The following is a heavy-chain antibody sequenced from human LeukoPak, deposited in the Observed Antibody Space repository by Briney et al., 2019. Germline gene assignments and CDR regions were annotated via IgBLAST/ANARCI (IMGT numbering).Heavy chain of an antibody. Sequence: SETLSLTCAVYGGSFSGCYWSWIRQPPGKGLEWIGEINHSGSTNYNPSLKSRVTISVDTSKNQFSLKLSSVTAADTAVYYCARAGSGTDNWFDPWGQGTLVTVSS. J-gene: IGHJ5*02. D-gene: IGHD1-26*01. CDR1: GGSFSGCY. V-gene: IGHV4-34*01. CDR2: INHSGST. CDR3: ARAGSGTDNWFDP.